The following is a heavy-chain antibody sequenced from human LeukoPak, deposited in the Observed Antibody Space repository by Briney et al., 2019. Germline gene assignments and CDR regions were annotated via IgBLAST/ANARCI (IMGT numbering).Heavy chain of an antibody. CDR3: GRLVHGNLGRDGLDG. CDR2: IDSGGYA. Sequence: GGSLRLSCAASGFTFSTYDMHWVRHPPGKGLEWVSAIDSGGYAYYAASVKGRFTISREGAKNSVYLHMNSLRAGDTAAYYCGRLVHGNLGRDGLDGWVQGTIVSVSS. D-gene: IGHD2-8*01. CDR1: GFTFSTYD. J-gene: IGHJ6*02. V-gene: IGHV3-13*01.